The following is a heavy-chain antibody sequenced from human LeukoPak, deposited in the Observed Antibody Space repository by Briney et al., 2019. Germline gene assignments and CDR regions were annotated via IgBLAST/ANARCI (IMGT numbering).Heavy chain of an antibody. CDR3: ARNDYGDYKSDY. V-gene: IGHV1-2*02. J-gene: IGHJ4*02. Sequence: GASVKVSCKVSGYTLTELSMHWVRQAPGQGLEWMGWINPNSGGTNYAQKFQGRVTMTRDTSISTAYMELSRLRSDDTAVYYCARNDYGDYKSDYWGQGTLVTVSS. CDR1: GYTLTELS. D-gene: IGHD4-17*01. CDR2: INPNSGGT.